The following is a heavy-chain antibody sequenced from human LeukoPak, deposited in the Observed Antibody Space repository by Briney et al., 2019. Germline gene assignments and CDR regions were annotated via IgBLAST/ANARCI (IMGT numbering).Heavy chain of an antibody. CDR2: ISGSGGST. J-gene: IGHJ4*02. CDR1: GFTFSSYA. CDR3: AKDYGSGSYGLRYYFDY. Sequence: TGGSLRLSCAASGFTFSSYAMSWVRQAPGKGLEWVSAISGSGGSTYYADSVKGRFTISRDNSKNTLYLQMNSPRAEDTAVYYCAKDYGSGSYGLRYYFDYWGQGTLVTVSS. D-gene: IGHD3-10*01. V-gene: IGHV3-23*01.